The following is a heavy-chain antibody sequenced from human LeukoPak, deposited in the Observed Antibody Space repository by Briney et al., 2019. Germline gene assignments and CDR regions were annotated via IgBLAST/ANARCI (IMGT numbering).Heavy chain of an antibody. D-gene: IGHD3-22*01. V-gene: IGHV3-48*01. CDR3: ARSITMILVVPIDY. J-gene: IGHJ4*02. CDR1: GFTFSSYS. CDR2: ISSSSSTI. Sequence: GGSLRLSCAASGFTFSSYSMNWVRQAPGKGLEWVSYISSSSSTIYYADSVKGRFTISRDNAKNSLYLQMNSLRAEDTAVYYCARSITMILVVPIDYWGQGTLVTVSS.